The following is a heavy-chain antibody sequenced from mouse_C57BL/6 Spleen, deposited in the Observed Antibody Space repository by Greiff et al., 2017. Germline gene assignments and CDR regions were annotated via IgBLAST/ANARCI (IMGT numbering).Heavy chain of an antibody. J-gene: IGHJ4*01. CDR2: IRSKSSNYAT. CDR3: VRDADYAMDY. V-gene: IGHV10-3*01. D-gene: IGHD6-1*01. CDR1: GFTFNSYA. Sequence: EVQLVESGGGLVQPKGSLKLSCAASGFTFNSYAMHWVRQAPGKGLEWVARIRSKSSNYATYYADSVKDRLTISRDDSQSMLHLHMNNLKTEDTAMYYCVRDADYAMDYWGQGTSVTVSS.